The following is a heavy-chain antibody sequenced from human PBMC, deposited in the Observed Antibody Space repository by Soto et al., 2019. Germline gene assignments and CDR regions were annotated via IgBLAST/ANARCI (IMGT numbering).Heavy chain of an antibody. CDR2: TSYDGSKK. Sequence: QVQLVESGGGVVQPGRSLRLSCAASGFTFSNYAMHWVRQAPGKGLEWVVITSYDGSKKYYTDSVEGRFTISRDNSRNTLNLQMNSLRVEDTAVYYCVREMTAPRGYYYGMDVWGQGTTVTVSS. V-gene: IGHV3-30*14. D-gene: IGHD5-18*01. CDR1: GFTFSNYA. CDR3: VREMTAPRGYYYGMDV. J-gene: IGHJ6*02.